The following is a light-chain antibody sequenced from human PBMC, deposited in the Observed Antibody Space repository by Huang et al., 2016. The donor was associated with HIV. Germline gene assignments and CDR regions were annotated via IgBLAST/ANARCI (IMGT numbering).Light chain of an antibody. CDR3: QQRSKWPRT. CDR1: QSVTSY. Sequence: EIVLTQSPATLSLSPGERATLSCRASQSVTSYLAWYQQKPGQAPRLLIYDASNRATGIPARFSGSGPGTDFTLTISSLEPEDFAVYYCQQRSKWPRTFGQGTKVEIK. V-gene: IGKV3-11*01. CDR2: DAS. J-gene: IGKJ1*01.